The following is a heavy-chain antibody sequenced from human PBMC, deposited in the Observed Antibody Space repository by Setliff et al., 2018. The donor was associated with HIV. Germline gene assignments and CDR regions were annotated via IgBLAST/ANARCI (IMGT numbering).Heavy chain of an antibody. CDR2: INLVTGKT. CDR1: GNTFARQSHD. V-gene: IGHV1-3*01. D-gene: IGHD2-15*01. J-gene: IGHJ3*02. Sequence: ASVKVSCKTSGNTFARQSHDLHWVRQVPGQGLEWMGWINLVTGKTAYLQKFQGRVTITRDRSMSTAYMELSSLRSEDTAMYYCASSKILGYCSGGSCHGAFDIWGQGTMVTVSS. CDR3: ASSKILGYCSGGSCHGAFDI.